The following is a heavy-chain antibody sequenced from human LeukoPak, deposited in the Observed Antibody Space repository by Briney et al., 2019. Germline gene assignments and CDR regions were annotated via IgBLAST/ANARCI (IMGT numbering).Heavy chain of an antibody. Sequence: PSETLSLTCTVSGGSISSGSYYWSWIRQPAGKGLEWIGRIYTSGSTNYNPSLKSRVTISVDTSKNQFSLRLISVTAADTAVYYCARMVNRSPIDYWGQGALVTVSS. CDR2: IYTSGST. J-gene: IGHJ4*02. V-gene: IGHV4-61*02. CDR1: GGSISSGSYY. D-gene: IGHD5-18*01. CDR3: ARMVNRSPIDY.